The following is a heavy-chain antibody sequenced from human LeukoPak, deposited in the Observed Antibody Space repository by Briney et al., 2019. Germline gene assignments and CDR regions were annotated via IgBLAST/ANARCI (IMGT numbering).Heavy chain of an antibody. D-gene: IGHD3-22*01. J-gene: IGHJ5*02. V-gene: IGHV1-69*13. Sequence: SVTVSCKASGGTFSSYAISWVRQAPGQGLEWMGGIIPIFGTANYAQKFQGRVTITADESTSTAYMELSSLRSEDTAVYYCARVSLPHSSGSLNWFDPWGQGTLVTVSS. CDR1: GGTFSSYA. CDR2: IIPIFGTA. CDR3: ARVSLPHSSGSLNWFDP.